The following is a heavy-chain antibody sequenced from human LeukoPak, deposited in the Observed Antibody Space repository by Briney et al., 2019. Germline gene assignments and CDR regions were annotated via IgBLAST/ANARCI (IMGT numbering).Heavy chain of an antibody. V-gene: IGHV4-34*01. D-gene: IGHD5-24*01. CDR1: GGSFSGYY. CDR3: ARGRRWLQLVRWTFDI. J-gene: IGHJ3*02. CDR2: INHSGST. Sequence: PSETLSLTCAVYGGSFSGYYWSWIRQPPGKGLEWIGEINHSGSTNYNPSLKSRVTIPVDTSKNQFSLKLSSVTAADTAVYYCARGRRWLQLVRWTFDIWGQGTMVTVSS.